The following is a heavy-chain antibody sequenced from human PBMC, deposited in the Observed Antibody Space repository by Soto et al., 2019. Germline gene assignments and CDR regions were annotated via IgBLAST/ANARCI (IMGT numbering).Heavy chain of an antibody. CDR3: ARYLVAGTPWFDP. Sequence: EVQLVESGGGLVNPGGSLRLSCAASGFTFSSYSMNWVRQAPGKGLEWVSSISSSSSYIYYADSVKGRFTISRDNDTTSLYLQMNSLRAENTAVYYCARYLVAGTPWFDPWCQGTLVTVSS. CDR1: GFTFSSYS. D-gene: IGHD6-19*01. CDR2: ISSSSSYI. J-gene: IGHJ5*02. V-gene: IGHV3-21*01.